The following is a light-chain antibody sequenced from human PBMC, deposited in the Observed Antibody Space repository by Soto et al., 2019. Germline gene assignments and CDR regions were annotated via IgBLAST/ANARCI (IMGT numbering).Light chain of an antibody. CDR3: KSYAGSNTYV. J-gene: IGLJ7*01. CDR2: EVV. V-gene: IGLV2-8*01. Sequence: QSALTQPPSASGSPGQSVTISCTGTKNDIGVYDSVSWYQHHPGKAPRLIIYEVVQRPSGVPDRFSGSKSGNTASLTVSGLQAADEADYFCKSYAGSNTYVFGSGTQLTVL. CDR1: KNDIGVYDS.